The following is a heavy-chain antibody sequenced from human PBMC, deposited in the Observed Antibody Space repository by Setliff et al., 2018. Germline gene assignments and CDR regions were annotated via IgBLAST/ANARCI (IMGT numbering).Heavy chain of an antibody. CDR3: ARVFGSSSSPYNYYHYMDV. J-gene: IGHJ6*03. CDR2: INPIFGTA. CDR1: GGTFSSYG. Sequence: SVKVSCKASGGTFSSYGVSWVRQAPEQGLEWMGGINPIFGTANYAQKFQGRLTVTTDESTNTAYMELSSLSSEDTAVYYCARVFGSSSSPYNYYHYMDVWGKGTTVTVSS. V-gene: IGHV1-69*05. D-gene: IGHD6-6*01.